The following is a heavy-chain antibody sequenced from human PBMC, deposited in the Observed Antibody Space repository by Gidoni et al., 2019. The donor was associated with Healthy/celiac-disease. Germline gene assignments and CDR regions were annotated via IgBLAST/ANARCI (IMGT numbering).Heavy chain of an antibody. CDR1: GFTFSSYA. D-gene: IGHD3-3*01. CDR2: ISGSGGST. V-gene: IGHV3-23*01. Sequence: EVQLLESGGGLVQPGGSLRLSCAASGFTFSSYAMSWVRQAPGKGLEWVSAISGSGGSTYYADSVKGRFTISRDNSKNTLYLQMNSLRAEDTAVYYCAKVDTIFGVVIKGDAFDIWGQGTMVTVSS. J-gene: IGHJ3*02. CDR3: AKVDTIFGVVIKGDAFDI.